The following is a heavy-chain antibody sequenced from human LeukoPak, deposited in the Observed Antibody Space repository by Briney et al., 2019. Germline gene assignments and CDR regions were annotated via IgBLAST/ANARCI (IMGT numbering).Heavy chain of an antibody. V-gene: IGHV3-30*01. CDR3: ARGHYYDSRGNYFDY. J-gene: IGHJ4*02. D-gene: IGHD3-22*01. CDR1: GFTFSSYA. Sequence: GRSLRLSCAASGFTFSSYAMHWVRQAPGKGLEWVAVISYDGSKKYYADSVKGRFTISRDNSKNTLYLQMNSLRAEDTAVYYCARGHYYDSRGNYFDYWGQGTLVTVSS. CDR2: ISYDGSKK.